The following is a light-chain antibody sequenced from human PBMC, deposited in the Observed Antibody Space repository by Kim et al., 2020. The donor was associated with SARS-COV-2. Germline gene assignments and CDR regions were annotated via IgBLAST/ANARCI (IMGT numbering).Light chain of an antibody. CDR3: QQYSKHGT. CDR2: EAS. V-gene: IGKV1-5*01. CDR1: QSLSGG. J-gene: IGKJ1*01. Sequence: GHKDTITGQPSQSLSGGVAWYQQKPGNAPKLLIYEASSLGSGVPSRFSGSGSGTDFTLIVSTLQRADFATYYCQQYSKHGTFGQGTKVDSK.